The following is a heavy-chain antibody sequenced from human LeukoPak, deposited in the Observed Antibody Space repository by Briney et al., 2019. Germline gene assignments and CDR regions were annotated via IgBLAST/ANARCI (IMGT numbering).Heavy chain of an antibody. CDR2: INVGNGNT. CDR3: ARANDFWSGYYYGMDV. Sequence: GASVKVSCKASGYTFTSYAMHWVRQAPEQRLEWMGWINVGNGNTKYSQKFQGRVTITRDTSASTAYMELSSLRSEDTAVYYCARANDFWSGYYYGMDVWGQGTTVTVSS. J-gene: IGHJ6*02. V-gene: IGHV1-3*01. CDR1: GYTFTSYA. D-gene: IGHD3-3*01.